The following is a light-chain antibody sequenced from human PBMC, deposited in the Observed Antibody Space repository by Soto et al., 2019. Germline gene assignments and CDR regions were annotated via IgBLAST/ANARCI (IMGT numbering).Light chain of an antibody. Sequence: DIVMTQSPDSLAVSLGERATINCKSSQSVLYRSNNKSYLAWFQQKPGQPPKLLIYWASNRESGVPDRFSGSGSGTDFTLSISSLQAGDVAVYYCQQYYSTPLTFGGVTKVEIK. J-gene: IGKJ4*01. CDR3: QQYYSTPLT. CDR1: QSVLYRSNNKSY. V-gene: IGKV4-1*01. CDR2: WAS.